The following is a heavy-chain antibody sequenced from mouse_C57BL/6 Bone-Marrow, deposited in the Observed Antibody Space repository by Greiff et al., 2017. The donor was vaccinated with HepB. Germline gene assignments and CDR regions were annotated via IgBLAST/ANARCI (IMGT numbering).Heavy chain of an antibody. Sequence: QVQLQQPGAELVKPGASVKMSCKASGYTFTSYWITWVKQRPGQGLEWIGDIYPGSGSTNYNEKFKSKATLTVDTSSSTAYMQLSSLTSEDSAVYYCARRGYYVSSYPLFDYWGQGTTLTVSS. J-gene: IGHJ2*01. CDR1: GYTFTSYW. D-gene: IGHD1-1*01. CDR2: IYPGSGST. CDR3: ARRGYYVSSYPLFDY. V-gene: IGHV1-55*01.